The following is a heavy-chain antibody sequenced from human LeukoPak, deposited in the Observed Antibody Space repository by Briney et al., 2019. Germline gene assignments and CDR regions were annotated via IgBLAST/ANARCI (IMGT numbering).Heavy chain of an antibody. CDR2: ISYDGSNK. J-gene: IGHJ4*02. CDR3: AKGGSYVY. CDR1: GFTFSSYG. D-gene: IGHD1-26*01. V-gene: IGHV3-30*18. Sequence: GGSLRLSCAASGFTFSSYGMHWVRQAPGKGLEWVAVISYDGSNKYYADSVKGRFTISRDNSKNTLYLQMNSLRAEDTAVYYCAKGGSYVYWGQGTLVTVSS.